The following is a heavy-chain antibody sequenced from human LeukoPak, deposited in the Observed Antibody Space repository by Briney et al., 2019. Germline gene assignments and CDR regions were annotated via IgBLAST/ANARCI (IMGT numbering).Heavy chain of an antibody. CDR3: ARDCPPREGIVVVPAYHGMDV. CDR1: GFTFSSYE. Sequence: GGSLRLSCAASGFTFSSYEMNWVRQAPGKGLEWVSYISSSGSTRYYADSVKGRFTISRDNAKNSLYLQMNSLRAEDTAVYYCARDCPPREGIVVVPAYHGMDVWGQGTTVTVSS. V-gene: IGHV3-48*03. D-gene: IGHD2-2*01. J-gene: IGHJ6*02. CDR2: ISSSGSTR.